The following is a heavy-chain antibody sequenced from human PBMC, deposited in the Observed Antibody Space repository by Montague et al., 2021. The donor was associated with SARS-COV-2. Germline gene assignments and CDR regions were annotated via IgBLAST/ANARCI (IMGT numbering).Heavy chain of an antibody. J-gene: IGHJ4*02. Sequence: SETLSLTCSVSGVSISSGSYYWSWVRQPPGKGLEWIGYVYHTGSTNYNPSLKSRVTLSIDTSKNQFSLNLTSVTPEDTAVYYCTRAVWGVQDYWGQGSLVTVSS. CDR1: GVSISSGSYY. CDR3: TRAVWGVQDY. D-gene: IGHD3-10*01. V-gene: IGHV4-61*01. CDR2: VYHTGST.